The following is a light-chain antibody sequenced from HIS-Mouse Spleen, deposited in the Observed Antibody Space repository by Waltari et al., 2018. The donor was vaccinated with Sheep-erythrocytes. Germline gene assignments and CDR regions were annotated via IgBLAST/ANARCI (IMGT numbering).Light chain of an antibody. Sequence: EIVLTQSPANLSSSPGDRATPPCRASQSVSSYLAWYQQKPGQAPRLLIYDASNRATGIPARFSGSGSGTDFTLTISSLEPEDFAVYYCQQRSNWPPAFGGGTKVEIK. CDR3: QQRSNWPPA. CDR1: QSVSSY. V-gene: IGKV3-11*01. J-gene: IGKJ4*01. CDR2: DAS.